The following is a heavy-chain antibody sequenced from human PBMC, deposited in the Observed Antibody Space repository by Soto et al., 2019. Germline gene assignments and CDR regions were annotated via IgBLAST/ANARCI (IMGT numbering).Heavy chain of an antibody. CDR3: ARHLFPSGFSPEWYHWFDP. D-gene: IGHD6-25*01. J-gene: IGHJ5*02. CDR2: IYNNGYS. CDR1: GASVSDYY. Sequence: QVQLQESGPGLVKPSETLSLTCIVSGASVSDYYWSWIRQSPGKGLDWIGYIYNNGYSNYNPSLRSRATMSLDTSKNQVSLKVTSVTAADTAVYYCARHLFPSGFSPEWYHWFDPWGQGTLVTVSS. V-gene: IGHV4-59*08.